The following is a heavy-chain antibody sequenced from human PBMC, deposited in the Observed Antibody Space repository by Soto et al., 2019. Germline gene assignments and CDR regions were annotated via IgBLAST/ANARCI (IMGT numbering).Heavy chain of an antibody. CDR1: GFTFRNYY. D-gene: IGHD2-2*01. CDR3: AREQYTLNYAGY. Sequence: EVQLVESGGALVQPGGSLRLSCEASGFTFRNYYMHWVRQAPGKELMWVARIDSNGRNSVYADSVKGRFTVSRDNAKNTLFLQMDSLTAEDTAVYYCAREQYTLNYAGYWGQGTQVTVS. J-gene: IGHJ1*01. V-gene: IGHV3-74*01. CDR2: IDSNGRNS.